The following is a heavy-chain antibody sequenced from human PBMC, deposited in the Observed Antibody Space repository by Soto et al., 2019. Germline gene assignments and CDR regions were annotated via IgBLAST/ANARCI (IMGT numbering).Heavy chain of an antibody. D-gene: IGHD1-26*01. CDR2: ISGSGGST. V-gene: IGHV3-23*01. CDR3: AQDWLSTREAEGFINWFDP. J-gene: IGHJ5*02. CDR1: GFTFSSYA. Sequence: EVQLLESGGGLVQPGGSLRLSCAASGFTFSSYAMSWVRQAPGKGLEWVSAISGSGGSTYYADSVKGRFTISRDNSKNTLYLQVNSPRADDTAVYYWAQDWLSTREAEGFINWFDPWGQGTLVTVSS.